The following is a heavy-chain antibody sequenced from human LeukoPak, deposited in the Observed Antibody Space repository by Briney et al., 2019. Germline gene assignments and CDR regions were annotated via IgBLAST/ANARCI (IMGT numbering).Heavy chain of an antibody. CDR2: IKEDGNQK. D-gene: IGHD4-23*01. Sequence: GGSLRLSCAASGFTFSRYWMSWVRQAPGKGLEWVANIKEDGNQKYYVDSVKGRFTISRDNAKKSLYLQMNSLRAEDTAVYYCLSDYGGTWGQGSLASVSS. J-gene: IGHJ5*02. CDR1: GFTFSRYW. V-gene: IGHV3-7*04. CDR3: LSDYGGT.